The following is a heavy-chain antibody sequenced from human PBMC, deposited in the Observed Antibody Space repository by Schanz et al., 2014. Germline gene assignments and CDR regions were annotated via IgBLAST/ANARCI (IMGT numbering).Heavy chain of an antibody. CDR1: GFTVSSKY. Sequence: VQLVESGGGVVQRGGSLRLSCAASGFTVSSKYMNWVRQAPGKGPEWVSVIFGGGSTYYADSVKGRFTISRDTAENSVYLQMNSLRAEDTAVYYCARDGYRNGRPFDHWGQGTRVTVSA. CDR2: IFGGGST. V-gene: IGHV3-66*01. J-gene: IGHJ4*02. D-gene: IGHD5-18*01. CDR3: ARDGYRNGRPFDH.